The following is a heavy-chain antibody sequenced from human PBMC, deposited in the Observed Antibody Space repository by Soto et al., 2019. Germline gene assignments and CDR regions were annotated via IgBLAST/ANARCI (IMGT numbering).Heavy chain of an antibody. CDR3: ARRGRGYCSGGSCYPNRAGNAFDX. V-gene: IGHV4-39*01. CDR2: IYYSGST. J-gene: IGHJ3*02. Sequence: PSETLSLTCTVSGGSISSSSYYWGWIRQPPGKGLEWIGSIYYSGSTYYNPSLKSRVTISVDTSKNQSSLKLSSVTAADTAVYYCARRGRGYCSGGSCYPNRAGNAFDXWGQGTMVTVSS. CDR1: GGSISSSSYY. D-gene: IGHD2-15*01.